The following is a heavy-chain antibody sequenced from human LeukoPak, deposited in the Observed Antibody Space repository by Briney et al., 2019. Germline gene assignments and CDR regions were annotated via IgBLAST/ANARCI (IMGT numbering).Heavy chain of an antibody. CDR3: ARDSAGGGPDY. J-gene: IGHJ4*02. D-gene: IGHD6-13*01. V-gene: IGHV4-59*12. Sequence: PSETLSPTCTVSGGSISSYYWSWIRQPPGKGLEWIGYIYYSGSTSYNPSLKSRVTISVDTSKNQFSLKLSSVTAADTAVYYCARDSAGGGPDYWGQGILVTVSS. CDR2: IYYSGST. CDR1: GGSISSYY.